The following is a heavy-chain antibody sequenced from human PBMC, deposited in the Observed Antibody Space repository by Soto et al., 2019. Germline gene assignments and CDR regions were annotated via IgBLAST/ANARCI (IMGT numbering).Heavy chain of an antibody. J-gene: IGHJ4*02. V-gene: IGHV4-30-4*01. D-gene: IGHD2-8*01. CDR1: GASVSGVGFD. CDR3: ARAPVGLYTISYFDY. Sequence: SETLPLSCTVSGASVSGVGFDWAWLLRPPGKGLEWIGYIYNGGSNYYRPSLESRMHMSLDATRNHYSLRLTSVTAAETAVYFCARAPVGLYTISYFDYWGQGKLVTVSS. CDR2: IYNGGSN.